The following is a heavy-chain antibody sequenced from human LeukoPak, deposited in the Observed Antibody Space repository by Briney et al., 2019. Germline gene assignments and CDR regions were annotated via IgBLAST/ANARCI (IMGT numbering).Heavy chain of an antibody. Sequence: SETLSLTCAVYGGSFSGYYWSWLRQPPGKGLEWIGEINHSGSTNYNPSLKSRVTISVDTSKNQFSLKLRSVTAAETAVYYCARGKADYYDSSGYSADFDYWGQGTLVTVSS. CDR3: ARGKADYYDSSGYSADFDY. CDR2: INHSGST. V-gene: IGHV4-34*01. CDR1: GGSFSGYY. J-gene: IGHJ4*02. D-gene: IGHD3-22*01.